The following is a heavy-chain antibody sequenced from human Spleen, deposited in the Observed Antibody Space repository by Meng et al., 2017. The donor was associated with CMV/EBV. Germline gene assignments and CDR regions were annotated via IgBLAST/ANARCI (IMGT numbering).Heavy chain of an antibody. CDR3: ARGPSRFGVSYSRYYYYYGMDV. Sequence: SETLSLTCAVYGGSFSGYYWSWIRQPPGKGLEWIGEINHSGSTNYNPSLKSRVTISVDTSKNQFSLKLSSVTAADTAVYYCARGPSRFGVSYSRYYYYYGMDVWGQGTTVTVSS. V-gene: IGHV4-34*01. CDR2: INHSGST. CDR1: GGSFSGYY. D-gene: IGHD3-10*01. J-gene: IGHJ6*02.